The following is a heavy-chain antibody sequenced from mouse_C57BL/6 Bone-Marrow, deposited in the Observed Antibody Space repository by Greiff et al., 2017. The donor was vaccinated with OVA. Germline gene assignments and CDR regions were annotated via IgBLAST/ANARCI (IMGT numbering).Heavy chain of an antibody. D-gene: IGHD1-1*01. V-gene: IGHV5-6*01. CDR2: ISSGGSYT. CDR3: ARFSTTVVTFSY. CDR1: GFTFSSYG. J-gene: IGHJ3*01. Sequence: EVQVVESGGDLVKPGGSLKLSCEASGFTFSSYGMSWVRQTPDKRLEWVATISSGGSYTYYPDSVKGRFTISRDNAKNTLYLQMSSLKSEDTAMYYCARFSTTVVTFSYWGQGTLVTVSA.